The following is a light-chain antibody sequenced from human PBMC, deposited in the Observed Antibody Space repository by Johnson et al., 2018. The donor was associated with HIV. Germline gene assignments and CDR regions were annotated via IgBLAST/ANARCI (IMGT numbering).Light chain of an antibody. CDR3: ATWDSSLRWV. CDR1: SSNIGNNY. CDR2: DSN. Sequence: QSVLTQSPSVSAAPGQKVTISCSGSSSNIGNNYVSWYQQLPGTAPKLLIYDSNKRPSGIPERFSGSKSGTSATLGITGLQTGDEADYYCATWDSSLRWVFGTGTKVTVL. J-gene: IGLJ1*01. V-gene: IGLV1-51*01.